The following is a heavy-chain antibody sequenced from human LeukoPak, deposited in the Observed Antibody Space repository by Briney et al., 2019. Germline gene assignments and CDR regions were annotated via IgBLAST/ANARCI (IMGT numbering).Heavy chain of an antibody. CDR3: TRDLLGFATTPLSD. J-gene: IGHJ4*02. V-gene: IGHV1-2*02. D-gene: IGHD4-17*01. Sequence: ASVRVSCKASGYTFTNYYMHWVRQAPGHGLEWMGWINPNRGDTNYAQKFQGRVTMTRDTSIGTAFMELTRLTSDDTAVYYCTRDLLGFATTPLSDWGQGTLVTVSS. CDR2: INPNRGDT. CDR1: GYTFTNYY.